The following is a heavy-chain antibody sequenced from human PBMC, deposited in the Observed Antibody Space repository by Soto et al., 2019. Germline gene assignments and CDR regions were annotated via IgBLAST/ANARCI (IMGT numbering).Heavy chain of an antibody. V-gene: IGHV1-69*01. Sequence: QMEQSGAQVRKPGSSVKVSCKPSGGSLTSYPMAWVRQAPGQGFEWMGGIIPIHGTTEYAQKFQGRVTITADESTNSATLELTGLTSEDTAVYYCARGWGLVSWGQGTLVTVSS. CDR3: ARGWGLVS. D-gene: IGHD3-16*01. CDR2: IIPIHGTT. CDR1: GGSLTSYP. J-gene: IGHJ4*02.